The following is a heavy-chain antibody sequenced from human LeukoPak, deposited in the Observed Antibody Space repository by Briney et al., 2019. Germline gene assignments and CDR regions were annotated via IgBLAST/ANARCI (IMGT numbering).Heavy chain of an antibody. D-gene: IGHD1-26*01. CDR2: ISYDGSNK. Sequence: GESLGLSCVVSGFSVSINYMSWVRQAPGKGLEWVAVISYDGSNKYYADSVKGRFTISRDNSKNTLYLQMNSLRAEDTAVYYCAKDQAEVVGATEGLDYWGQGTLVTVSS. CDR1: GFSVSINY. J-gene: IGHJ4*02. CDR3: AKDQAEVVGATEGLDY. V-gene: IGHV3-30*18.